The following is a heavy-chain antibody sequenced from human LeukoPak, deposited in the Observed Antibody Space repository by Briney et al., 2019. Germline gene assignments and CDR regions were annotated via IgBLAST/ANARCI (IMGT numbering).Heavy chain of an antibody. CDR2: TYYRSKWYT. CDR3: ARLGSGSNY. J-gene: IGHJ4*02. CDR1: GDSVSSNSAA. Sequence: SQTLSLTCAISGDSVSSNSAAWIWIRQSPSRGLEWLGRTYYRSKWYTEYAVSVKSRVTINPDTSKNQFSLQLSSVNPEDTAVYYCARLGSGSNYWGQGTLVTVSS. V-gene: IGHV6-1*01. D-gene: IGHD3-10*01.